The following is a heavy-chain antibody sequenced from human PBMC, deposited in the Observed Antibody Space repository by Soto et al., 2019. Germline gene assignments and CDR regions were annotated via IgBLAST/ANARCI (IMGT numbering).Heavy chain of an antibody. D-gene: IGHD5-12*01. Sequence: GASGKVCCEASGVTFSSYAISWVRQAPGQGLEWMGGIIPIFGTANYAQKFQGRVTITADESTSTAYMELSSLRSEDTAVYYCARAYYSGYGSYYYYYGMDVWGQGTTVTVSS. V-gene: IGHV1-69*13. CDR1: GVTFSSYA. CDR3: ARAYYSGYGSYYYYYGMDV. CDR2: IIPIFGTA. J-gene: IGHJ6*02.